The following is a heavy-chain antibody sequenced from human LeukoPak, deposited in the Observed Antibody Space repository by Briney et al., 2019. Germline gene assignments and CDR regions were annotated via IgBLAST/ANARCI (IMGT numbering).Heavy chain of an antibody. J-gene: IGHJ5*02. V-gene: IGHV4-59*01. CDR3: ARGYEVETYYDFWSGYPNWFDP. Sequence: SETLSLTCTVSGGSISSYYWSWIRQPPGKGLEWIGYIYYSGSTNYNPSLKSRVTISVDTSKIQFSLKLSSVTAADTAVYYCARGYEVETYYDFWSGYPNWFDPWGQGTLVTVSS. CDR2: IYYSGST. D-gene: IGHD3-3*01. CDR1: GGSISSYY.